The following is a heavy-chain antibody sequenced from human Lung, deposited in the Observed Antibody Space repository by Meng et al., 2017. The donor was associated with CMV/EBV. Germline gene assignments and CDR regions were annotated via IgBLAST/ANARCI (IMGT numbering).Heavy chain of an antibody. Sequence: SCTVSGGSISSSSYYWGWIRQPPGKGLEWIGSIYYSGSTYYNPSLKSRVTISVDTSKNQFSLKLSSVTAADTAVYYCARQSRRFHYYYGMDVWGQGXTVTVSS. CDR1: GGSISSSSYY. CDR2: IYYSGST. CDR3: ARQSRRFHYYYGMDV. J-gene: IGHJ6*02. D-gene: IGHD2-21*01. V-gene: IGHV4-39*01.